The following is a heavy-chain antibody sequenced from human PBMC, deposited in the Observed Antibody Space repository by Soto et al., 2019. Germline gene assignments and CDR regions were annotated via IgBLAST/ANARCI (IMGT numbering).Heavy chain of an antibody. V-gene: IGHV4-39*01. CDR3: ARLSDEYVLLWFGQTVPED. J-gene: IGHJ4*02. CDR2: IYYSGST. D-gene: IGHD3-10*01. CDR1: GGSISSSSYY. Sequence: QLQLQESGPGLVKPSETLSLTCTVSGGSISSSSYYWGWIRQPPGKGLEWIGSIYYSGSTYYNPSLKSRVTISVDTSKNQFSLKLSSVTAADTAVYYCARLSDEYVLLWFGQTVPEDWGQGTLVTVSS.